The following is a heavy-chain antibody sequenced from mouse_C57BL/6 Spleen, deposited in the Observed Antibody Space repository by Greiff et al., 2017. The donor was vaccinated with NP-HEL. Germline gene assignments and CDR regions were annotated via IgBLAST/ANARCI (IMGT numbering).Heavy chain of an antibody. D-gene: IGHD1-1*01. V-gene: IGHV1-42*01. J-gene: IGHJ2*01. CDR2: INPSTGGT. CDR1: GYSFTGYY. CDR3: ARMGYYGSSSLSFDY. Sequence: VQLKQSGPELVKPGASVKISCKASGYSFTGYYMNWVKQSPEKSLEWIGEINPSTGGTTYNQKFKAKATLTVDKSSSTAYMQLKSLTSEDSAVYYCARMGYYGSSSLSFDYWGQGTTLTVSS.